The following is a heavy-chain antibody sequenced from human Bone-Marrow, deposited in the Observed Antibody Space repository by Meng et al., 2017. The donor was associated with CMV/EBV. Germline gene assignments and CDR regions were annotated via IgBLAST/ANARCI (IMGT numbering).Heavy chain of an antibody. D-gene: IGHD4-17*01. CDR3: AAADYGDYYYGMDV. CDR1: GFTFTSSA. V-gene: IGHV1-58*01. Sequence: SVKVSCKASGFTFTSSAVQWVRQARGQRLEWIGWIVVGSGNTNYAQKFQERVTITRDMSTSTAYMELSSLRSEDTAVYYCAAADYGDYYYGMDVWGQGTTVTSP. J-gene: IGHJ6*02. CDR2: IVVGSGNT.